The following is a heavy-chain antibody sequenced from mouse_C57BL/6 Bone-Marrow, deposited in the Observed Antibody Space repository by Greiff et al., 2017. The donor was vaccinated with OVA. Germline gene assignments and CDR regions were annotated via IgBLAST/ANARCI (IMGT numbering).Heavy chain of an antibody. Sequence: EVQLQESGGDLVKPGGSLKLSCAASGFTFSSYGMSWVRQTPDKRLEWVATISSGGSYTYYPDSVKGRFTISRDNAKNTLYLQMSSLKSEDTAMYYCAKRTTVEDKRYFDVWGTGTTVTVSS. D-gene: IGHD1-1*01. CDR1: GFTFSSYG. J-gene: IGHJ1*03. V-gene: IGHV5-6*01. CDR2: ISSGGSYT. CDR3: AKRTTVEDKRYFDV.